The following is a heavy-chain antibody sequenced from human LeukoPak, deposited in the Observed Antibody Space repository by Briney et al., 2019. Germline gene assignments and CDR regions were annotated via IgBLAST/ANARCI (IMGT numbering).Heavy chain of an antibody. CDR3: ARQSGDYSYYYMDV. CDR1: GYRLTNNW. CDR2: IYPADSDT. D-gene: IGHD2-15*01. Sequence: PGESLKISCKISGYRLTNNWIGWVRQVPGKGLEWMGIIYPADSDTRYSPSFRGQVTISADKSISTAYLQWSSLKASDTAMYYCARQSGDYSYYYMDVWGKGTTVTISS. J-gene: IGHJ6*03. V-gene: IGHV5-51*01.